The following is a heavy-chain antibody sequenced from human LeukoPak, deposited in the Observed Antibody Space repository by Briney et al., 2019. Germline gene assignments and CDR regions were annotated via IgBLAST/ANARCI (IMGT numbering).Heavy chain of an antibody. Sequence: SGPTLVEPTQTLTLTCTFSGFSLRNTGVAVAWIRQPPGKALEWLAVSYWNTDKSYSPSLKSRLTISKDTSKNQVVLIMTNMDPLDTATYYCAHKGRGSGSYTMWGQGTLVTVSS. J-gene: IGHJ4*02. CDR2: SYWNTDK. D-gene: IGHD3-10*01. CDR3: AHKGRGSGSYTM. CDR1: GFSLRNTGVA. V-gene: IGHV2-5*01.